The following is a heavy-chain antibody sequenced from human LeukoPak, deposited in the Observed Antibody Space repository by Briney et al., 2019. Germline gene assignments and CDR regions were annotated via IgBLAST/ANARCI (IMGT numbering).Heavy chain of an antibody. CDR1: GGPFSGYY. J-gene: IGHJ4*02. CDR2: INHSGST. CDR3: ALGLGYDFNY. V-gene: IGHV4-34*01. Sequence: SETLSLTCAVYGGPFSGYYWSWLHQPPGRGLEWIGEINHSGSTNYNPSLKSRVTISVDTSKNQFSLKLSSVTAADTAVYYCALGLGYDFNYWGQGTLVTASS. D-gene: IGHD5-12*01.